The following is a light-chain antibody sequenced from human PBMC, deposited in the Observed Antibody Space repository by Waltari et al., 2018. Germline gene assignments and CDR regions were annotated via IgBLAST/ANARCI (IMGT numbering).Light chain of an antibody. CDR3: QQYGASPFT. J-gene: IGKJ3*01. Sequence: DIVVTQSPATLSLFPGQRATLSCRASQPVPYTYLACFQQKPGQPPRLLSHGASNRAAGIPDRFTGSGSGRDFTLTISGLEPEDFAVYYCQQYGASPFTFGPGTRADFK. V-gene: IGKV3-20*01. CDR2: GAS. CDR1: QPVPYTY.